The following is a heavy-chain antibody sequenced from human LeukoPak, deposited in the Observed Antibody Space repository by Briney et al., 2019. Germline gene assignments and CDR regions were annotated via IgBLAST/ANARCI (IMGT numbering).Heavy chain of an antibody. CDR2: ISTSSRYI. CDR1: GFTLSTFD. CDR3: ARADCSGSTCYLRRSWFDP. J-gene: IGHJ5*02. Sequence: GGSLRLSCAASGFTLSTFDMHWVRQAPGKGLEWVSSISTSSRYIYYRDSVKGRFSIPRDDAKHSLYLQMNSLRVEDTAVYYCARADCSGSTCYLRRSWFDPWGQGTLVTVSS. D-gene: IGHD2-2*01. V-gene: IGHV3-21*01.